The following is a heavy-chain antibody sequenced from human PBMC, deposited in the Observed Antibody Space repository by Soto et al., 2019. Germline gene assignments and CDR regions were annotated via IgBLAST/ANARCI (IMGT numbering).Heavy chain of an antibody. CDR1: GGTLTNFINYP. D-gene: IGHD6-19*01. Sequence: QVQLVQSGAEVMQPGSSVKVSCKPSGGTLTNFINYPINWVRQSPGQGLEWMGGIVPNIGTVNYAQKFQGRVTMTADKSTGTVYRELSSLRSDDSALYYCARRNTAGFLRYFDNWGQGTLVTVSS. V-gene: IGHV1-69*06. CDR2: IVPNIGTV. CDR3: ARRNTAGFLRYFDN. J-gene: IGHJ4*02.